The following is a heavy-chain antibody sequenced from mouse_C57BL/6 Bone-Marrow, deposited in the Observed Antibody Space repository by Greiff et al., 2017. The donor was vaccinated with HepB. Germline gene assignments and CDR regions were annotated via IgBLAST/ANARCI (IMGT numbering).Heavy chain of an antibody. CDR3: ARTAYYSNGLAAPFDG. CDR1: GFSLTSYG. CDR2: IWSGGST. V-gene: IGHV2-2*01. Sequence: QVQLQQSGPGLVQPSQSLSITCTVSGFSLTSYGVHWVRQSPGKGLEWLGVIWSGGSTDYNAAFISRLSISKDNSKSQVFFKMNSLQADDTAIYYCARTAYYSNGLAAPFDGWGTGTTVTVSS. D-gene: IGHD2-5*01. J-gene: IGHJ1*03.